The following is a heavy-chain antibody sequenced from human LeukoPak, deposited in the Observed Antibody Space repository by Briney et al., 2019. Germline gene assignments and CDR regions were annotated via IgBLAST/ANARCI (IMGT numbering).Heavy chain of an antibody. J-gene: IGHJ4*02. CDR3: VRTLLRYSDY. Sequence: GGSLRLSCAASGFTFRSYWMSWVRQAPGKGLEWVANIKQDGSEKYYVDSVKGRFTISRDNAKNSLYLEMNSLRAEDTAVYYCVRTLLRYSDYWGQGTLVTVSS. V-gene: IGHV3-7*01. D-gene: IGHD3-9*01. CDR2: IKQDGSEK. CDR1: GFTFRSYW.